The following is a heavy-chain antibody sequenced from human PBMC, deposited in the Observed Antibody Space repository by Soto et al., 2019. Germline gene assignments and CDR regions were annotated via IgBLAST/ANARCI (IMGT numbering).Heavy chain of an antibody. CDR3: ARDLGDGYSVDY. J-gene: IGHJ4*02. D-gene: IGHD5-18*01. Sequence: QVQLVQSGAEVKKPGSSVKVSCKASGGTVGSYTISWVRQAPGQGLEWMGRIIPILGIANYAQKFQGRVTITADKSTSTAYMELSSLRSEDTAVYYCARDLGDGYSVDYSGQGTLVTVSS. V-gene: IGHV1-69*08. CDR2: IIPILGIA. CDR1: GGTVGSYT.